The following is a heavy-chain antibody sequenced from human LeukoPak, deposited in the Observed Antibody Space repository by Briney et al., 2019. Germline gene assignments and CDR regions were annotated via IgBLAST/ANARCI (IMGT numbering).Heavy chain of an antibody. CDR3: AIQPWGSGNNWYFDL. Sequence: GVSVKVSCKPSGYTFSGFYIHWVRQAPGQGLEWMGWISPNSGGTDYAQRFQGRVTMTRDTSISTAYMELSSLRSDDTAVYYCAIQPWGSGNNWYFDLWGRGTLVTVSS. V-gene: IGHV1-2*02. CDR1: GYTFSGFY. J-gene: IGHJ2*01. D-gene: IGHD7-27*01. CDR2: ISPNSGGT.